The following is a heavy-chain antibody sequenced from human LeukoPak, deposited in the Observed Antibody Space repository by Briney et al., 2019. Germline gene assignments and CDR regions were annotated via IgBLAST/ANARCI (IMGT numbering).Heavy chain of an antibody. CDR3: ARDRPLSSHHYGMDV. J-gene: IGHJ6*02. V-gene: IGHV4-31*03. Sequence: SETLSLTCTVSGGSISSGGYYWSWIRQHPGKGLEWIGYIYYSGSTYYNPSLKSRVTISVDTSKNQFSLKLSSVTAADTAVYYCARDRPLSSHHYGMDVWGQGTTVTVSS. CDR1: GGSISSGGYY. CDR2: IYYSGST.